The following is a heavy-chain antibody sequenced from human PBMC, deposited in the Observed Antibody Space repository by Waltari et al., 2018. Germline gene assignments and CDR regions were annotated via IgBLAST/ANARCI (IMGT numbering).Heavy chain of an antibody. D-gene: IGHD6-6*01. CDR1: GYLFTNYY. Sequence: QVLLVQSGADVKKPGASVKVPCKASGYLFTNYYIHWVRQAPGQGPEWMGWVNPDTGNANYAPNFRGRVTMTWDTTINTAFMDLSGLKSADTAVYYCARDRTTMAARPGDYWGQGTLVTVSS. J-gene: IGHJ4*02. CDR3: ARDRTTMAARPGDY. V-gene: IGHV1-2*02. CDR2: VNPDTGNA.